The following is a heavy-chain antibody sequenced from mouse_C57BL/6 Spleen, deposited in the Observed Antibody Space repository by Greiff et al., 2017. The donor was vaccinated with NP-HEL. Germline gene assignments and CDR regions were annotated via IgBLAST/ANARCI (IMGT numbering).Heavy chain of an antibody. J-gene: IGHJ2*01. D-gene: IGHD2-3*01. CDR1: GYTFTSYW. CDR2: INPSNGGT. Sequence: QVQLQQPGTELVKPGASVKLSCKASGYTFTSYWMHWVKQRPGQGLEWIGNINPSNGGTTYNEKFKSKATLTVDKSSSTAYMQLSSLSSEGSAVYYCARGGIYDGYRYWGQGTTLTVSS. V-gene: IGHV1-53*01. CDR3: ARGGIYDGYRY.